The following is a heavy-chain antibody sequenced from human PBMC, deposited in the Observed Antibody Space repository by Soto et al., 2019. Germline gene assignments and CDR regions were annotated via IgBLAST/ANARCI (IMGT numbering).Heavy chain of an antibody. CDR1: GGTISSGGYY. Sequence: QVQLQESGPGLVKPSQTLSLTCTVSGGTISSGGYYWGWIRQHPGKGLEWIGYIYYSGGTYYNPSLKSRITISVDTSKNQYSLKLSSVTAADTAVYYCARDDIAAAGTYFDYWGQGTLVTVSS. V-gene: IGHV4-31*03. D-gene: IGHD6-13*01. CDR3: ARDDIAAAGTYFDY. CDR2: IYYSGGT. J-gene: IGHJ4*02.